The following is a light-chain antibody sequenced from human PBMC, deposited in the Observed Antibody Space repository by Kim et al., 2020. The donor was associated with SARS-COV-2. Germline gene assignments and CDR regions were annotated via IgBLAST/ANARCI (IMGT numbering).Light chain of an antibody. CDR1: QSLSVY. Sequence: ASVGDRVTITCRASQSLSVYLNWYQQKPGKAPKLLIYAASRMQSGVPSRFSGSGSGTDFTLIISSLQPEDFATYYCQPSYSVFRTFGQGTKVDIK. CDR2: AAS. V-gene: IGKV1-39*01. J-gene: IGKJ1*01. CDR3: QPSYSVFRT.